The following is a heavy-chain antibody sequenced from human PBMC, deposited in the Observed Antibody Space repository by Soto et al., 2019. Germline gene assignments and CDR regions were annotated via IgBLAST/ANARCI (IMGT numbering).Heavy chain of an antibody. CDR3: ATGERYYYDTSGYFGFDY. V-gene: IGHV1-3*01. CDR2: INPGNGNT. Sequence: ASVKVSCKASGYTFTNFGISWVRQAPGQRLERMGWINPGNGNTKYSQKFQGRVTITRDTSASTAYMELSSLRSEDTAVYSCATGERYYYDTSGYFGFDYWGQGTLVTVSS. D-gene: IGHD3-22*01. CDR1: GYTFTNFG. J-gene: IGHJ4*02.